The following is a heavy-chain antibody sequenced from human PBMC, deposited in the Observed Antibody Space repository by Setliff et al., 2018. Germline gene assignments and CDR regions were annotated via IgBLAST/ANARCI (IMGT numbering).Heavy chain of an antibody. Sequence: GGSLRLSCAASGFTFSNAWMSWVRQAPGKGLEWVSAISGSGLSTSYADSVKGRFTISRDNSKNTLFLQMHSLRAEDTAVYYCARFYYDSSGYSEYFQHWGQGTLVTVSS. CDR1: GFTFSNAW. J-gene: IGHJ1*01. V-gene: IGHV3-23*01. CDR3: ARFYYDSSGYSEYFQH. D-gene: IGHD3-22*01. CDR2: ISGSGLST.